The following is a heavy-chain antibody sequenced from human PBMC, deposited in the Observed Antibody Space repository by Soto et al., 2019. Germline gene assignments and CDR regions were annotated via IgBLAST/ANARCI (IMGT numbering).Heavy chain of an antibody. Sequence: QVQLVESGGGVVQPGRSLRLSCAASGFTFSSYGMHWVRQAPGKGLEWVAVIWYDGSNKYYADSVKGRFTISRDNSKNTLYLQMNSLRAEDTAVYYCASRKTYYDFWSGYYVIDYWGQGTLVTVSS. D-gene: IGHD3-3*01. CDR3: ASRKTYYDFWSGYYVIDY. CDR2: IWYDGSNK. V-gene: IGHV3-33*01. CDR1: GFTFSSYG. J-gene: IGHJ4*02.